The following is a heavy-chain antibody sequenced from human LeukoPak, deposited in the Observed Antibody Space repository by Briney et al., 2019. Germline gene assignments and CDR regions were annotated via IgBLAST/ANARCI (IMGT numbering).Heavy chain of an antibody. D-gene: IGHD3-10*01. V-gene: IGHV1-69-2*01. CDR2: VDPEDGET. CDR1: GYTFTDYY. Sequence: ASVKVSCKVSGYTFTDYYMHWVQQAPGKGLEWLGLVDPEDGETIYAEKFQGRVTITADTSTDTAYMELSSLRSEDTAVYYCATGFGYYFDYWGQGTLVTVSS. CDR3: ATGFGYYFDY. J-gene: IGHJ4*02.